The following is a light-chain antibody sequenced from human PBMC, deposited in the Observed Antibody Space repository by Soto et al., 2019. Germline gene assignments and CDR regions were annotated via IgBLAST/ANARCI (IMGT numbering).Light chain of an antibody. Sequence: EIVMTQSPATLSVSPGERATLSCRASQSISRYLAWYQQKPGQGPRLLIYDASHRATGIPARFSGSGSGTDFTLTISSLEPEDFAVYYCQQRSNWAITFGQGTRLEIK. CDR1: QSISRY. CDR2: DAS. J-gene: IGKJ5*01. V-gene: IGKV3-11*01. CDR3: QQRSNWAIT.